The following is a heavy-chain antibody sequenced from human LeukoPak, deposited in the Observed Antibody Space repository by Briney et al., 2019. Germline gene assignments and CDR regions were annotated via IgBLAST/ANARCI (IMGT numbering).Heavy chain of an antibody. CDR2: INPDGSGK. D-gene: IGHD3-16*01. CDR3: ASWGAGGNS. CDR1: GFTLSTYW. V-gene: IGHV3-7*01. Sequence: GGSLRLSCEASGFTLSTYWMNWVRQVPGRGLDWVANINPDGSGKRYVDSVKGRFTIARDNADNSLSLQMNSLRAEDTAVYYCASWGAGGNSWGQGTLVTVSS. J-gene: IGHJ4*02.